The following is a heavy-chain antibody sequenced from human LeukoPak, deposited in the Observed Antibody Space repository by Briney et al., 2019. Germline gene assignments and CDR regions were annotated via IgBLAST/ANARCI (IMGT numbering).Heavy chain of an antibody. CDR3: ARVSSPFRDGYNYILDY. V-gene: IGHV1-2*02. CDR1: GYTFTGYY. D-gene: IGHD5-24*01. J-gene: IGHJ4*02. Sequence: ASVKVSCKASGYTFTGYYTHWVRQAPGQGLEWMGWINPNSGGTNYAQKFQGRVTMTRDTSISTAYMELSRLRSDDTAVYYCARVSSPFRDGYNYILDYWGQGTLVTVSS. CDR2: INPNSGGT.